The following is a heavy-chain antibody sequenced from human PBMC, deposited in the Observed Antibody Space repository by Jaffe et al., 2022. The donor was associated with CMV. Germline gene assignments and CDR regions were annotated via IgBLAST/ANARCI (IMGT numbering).Heavy chain of an antibody. CDR3: ARDLVVHAFDI. CDR1: GGSISSYY. Sequence: QVQLQESGPGLVKPSETLSLTCTVSGGSISSYYWSWIRQPPGKGLEWIGYIYYSGSTNYNPSLKSRVTISVDTSKNQFSLKLSSVTAADTAVYYCARDLVVHAFDIWGQGTMVTVSS. V-gene: IGHV4-59*01. CDR2: IYYSGST. J-gene: IGHJ3*02. D-gene: IGHD2-8*02.